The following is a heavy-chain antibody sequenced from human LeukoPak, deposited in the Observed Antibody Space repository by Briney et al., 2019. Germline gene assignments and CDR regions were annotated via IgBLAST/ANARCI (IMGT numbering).Heavy chain of an antibody. CDR2: IIPIFGTA. Sequence: ASVKVSCKASGGTFSSYAISWVRQAPGQGLEWMGGIIPIFGTANYAQKFQGRVTITADESTSTAYMELRSLRSDDTAVYYCARVQSITRYNWNYGDNWFDPWGQGTLVTVSS. J-gene: IGHJ5*02. V-gene: IGHV1-69*01. CDR3: ARVQSITRYNWNYGDNWFDP. D-gene: IGHD1-7*01. CDR1: GGTFSSYA.